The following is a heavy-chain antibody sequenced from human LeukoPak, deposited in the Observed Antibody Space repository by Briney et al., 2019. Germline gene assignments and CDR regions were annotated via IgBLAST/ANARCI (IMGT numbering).Heavy chain of an antibody. CDR1: GGSISSYY. CDR2: IYYSGST. V-gene: IGHV4-59*01. CDR3: ARARYGSGTVSDY. Sequence: SETLSLTCTVSGGSISSYYWSWIRQPPGKGLEWIGYIYYSGSTNYNPSLKSRVTISVDTSKNQFSLKLSSVTAAATAVYYCARARYGSGTVSDYWGQGTLVTVSS. D-gene: IGHD3-10*01. J-gene: IGHJ4*02.